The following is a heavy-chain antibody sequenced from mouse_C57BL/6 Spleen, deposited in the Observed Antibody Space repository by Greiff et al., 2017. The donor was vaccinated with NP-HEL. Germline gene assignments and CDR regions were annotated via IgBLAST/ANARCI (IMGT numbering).Heavy chain of an antibody. D-gene: IGHD2-3*01. Sequence: VQLQQSGAELVRPGASVKLSCTASGFNIKDYYMHWVKQRPEQGLEWIGRIDPEDGDTEYAPKFQGKATMTADTYSNTAYLQRSCLTSDDTSVYYCTTYPLDGYSAAWFAYWGQGTLVTVSA. CDR1: GFNIKDYY. CDR2: IDPEDGDT. V-gene: IGHV14-1*01. CDR3: TTYPLDGYSAAWFAY. J-gene: IGHJ3*01.